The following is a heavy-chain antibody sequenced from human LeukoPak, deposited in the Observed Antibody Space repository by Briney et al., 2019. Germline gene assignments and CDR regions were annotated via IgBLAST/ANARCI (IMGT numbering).Heavy chain of an antibody. CDR3: ARGGGNYYPYYFDF. V-gene: IGHV4-59*01. CDR2: IYYSGST. J-gene: IGHJ4*02. Sequence: SETLSLTCTVSGGSISSYYWSWIRQPPGKGLEWIGYIYYSGSTNHNPSLKSRVTISEDTSKNQFSLKLSSVTAADTAVYYCARGGGNYYPYYFDFWGQGTLVTVSS. CDR1: GGSISSYY. D-gene: IGHD1-26*01.